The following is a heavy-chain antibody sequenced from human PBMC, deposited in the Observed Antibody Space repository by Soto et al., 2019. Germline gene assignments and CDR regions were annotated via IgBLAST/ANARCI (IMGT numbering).Heavy chain of an antibody. CDR3: ARDSGGTGTTYFLNWFDP. J-gene: IGHJ5*02. CDR2: IYYSGST. CDR1: GGSISSYY. D-gene: IGHD1-7*01. Sequence: SETLSLTCTVSGGSISSYYWSWIRQPPGKGLEWIGYIYYSGSTNYNPSLKSRVTISVDTSKNQFSLKLSSVTAADTAVYYCARDSGGTGTTYFLNWFDPWGQGTLVTVSS. V-gene: IGHV4-59*01.